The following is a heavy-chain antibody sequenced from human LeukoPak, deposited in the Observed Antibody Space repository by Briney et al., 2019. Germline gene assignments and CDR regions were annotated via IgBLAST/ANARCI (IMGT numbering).Heavy chain of an antibody. CDR1: GLTFSGYW. D-gene: IGHD3-22*01. V-gene: IGHV3-74*01. Sequence: GGSLRLSCAASGLTFSGYWMHWVRQAPGKGLVWVSCIKSDGSSTTYVDSVKGRFTISRDNAKNTLYLQMNSLRAEDTAVYYCARDPDLSGYSFFDYWGQGTLVTVSS. CDR3: ARDPDLSGYSFFDY. CDR2: IKSDGSST. J-gene: IGHJ4*02.